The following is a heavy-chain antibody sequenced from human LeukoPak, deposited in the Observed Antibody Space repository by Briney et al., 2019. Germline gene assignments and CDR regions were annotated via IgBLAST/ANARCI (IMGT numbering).Heavy chain of an antibody. D-gene: IGHD6-13*01. V-gene: IGHV6-1*01. CDR1: GDSVSSNSAA. CDR2: TYYRSKWYN. Sequence: SQTLSLTCAIPGDSVSSNSAAWNWIRQSPSRGLEWLGRTYYRSKWYNDYAVSVKSRITINPDTSKNQFSLQLNSVTPEDTAVYYCASSGAAAGPFDYWGQGTLVTVSS. J-gene: IGHJ4*02. CDR3: ASSGAAAGPFDY.